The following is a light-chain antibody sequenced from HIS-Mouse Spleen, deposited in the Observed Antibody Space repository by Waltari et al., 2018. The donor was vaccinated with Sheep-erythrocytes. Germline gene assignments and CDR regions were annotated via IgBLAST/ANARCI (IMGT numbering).Light chain of an antibody. CDR1: QSISSY. CDR3: QQSYSTPQFT. CDR2: AAS. J-gene: IGKJ3*01. Sequence: DIQMTQSPSSLSASVGDRVTITCRASQSISSYLNWYQQKPGKAPKLLIYAASSLQSGVPSRFSGSGTDFTLTISSLQPEDFATYYCQQSYSTPQFTFGPGTKVDIK. V-gene: IGKV1-39*01.